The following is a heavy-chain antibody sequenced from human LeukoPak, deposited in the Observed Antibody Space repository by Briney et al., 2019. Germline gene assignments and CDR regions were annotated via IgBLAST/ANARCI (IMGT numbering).Heavy chain of an antibody. CDR3: ARTWTPIRPSSWYYADYYYYMDV. CDR2: IYYSGST. J-gene: IGHJ6*03. Sequence: PSETLSLTCTVSGGSISGSSYYWGWIRQPPGKGLEWIGSIYYSGSTYYNPSLKSRVTISVDTSKNQFSLKLSSVTAADTAVYYCARTWTPIRPSSWYYADYYYYMDVWGKGTTVTVSS. CDR1: GGSISGSSYY. V-gene: IGHV4-39*07. D-gene: IGHD6-13*01.